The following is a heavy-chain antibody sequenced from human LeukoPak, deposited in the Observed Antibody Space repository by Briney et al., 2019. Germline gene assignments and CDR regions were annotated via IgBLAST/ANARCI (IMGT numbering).Heavy chain of an antibody. CDR2: INSDVGGA. J-gene: IGHJ5*02. CDR3: ARDVPHNWFDT. CDR1: SITFGINW. Sequence: PGGSLRLSCPPASITFGINWTHSARQEPGKGLVWISRINSDVGGAIYAESVKGRFTVSRDNAKNTLYLQMNSLRAEDTAVYYCARDVPHNWFDTWGQGTLVTVSS. V-gene: IGHV3-74*01.